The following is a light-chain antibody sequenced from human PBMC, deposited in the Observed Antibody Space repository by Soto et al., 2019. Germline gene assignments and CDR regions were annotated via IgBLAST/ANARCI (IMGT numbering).Light chain of an antibody. J-gene: IGLJ2*01. CDR2: SNN. CDR3: AARYDSLNGPHVV. CDR1: SSNIGSNG. V-gene: IGLV1-44*01. Sequence: QSVLTQPPSASGTPGQRATISCSGGSSNIGSNGVNWYQQLPGTAPKVLIHSNNQRPSGVPDRFSGSKSGTSASLAISGLQSEDEADYYCAARYDSLNGPHVVFGGGTKLTVL.